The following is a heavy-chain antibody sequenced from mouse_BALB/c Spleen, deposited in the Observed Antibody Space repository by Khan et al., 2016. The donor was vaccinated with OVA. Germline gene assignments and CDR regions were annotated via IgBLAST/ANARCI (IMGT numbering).Heavy chain of an antibody. CDR2: IWSYGST. D-gene: IGHD2-4*01. V-gene: IGHV2-4*02. CDR1: GFSLTSYG. J-gene: IGHJ1*01. CDR3: ARFYDYEGYFDV. Sequence: QVQLKESGPGLVQPSQNLSITCTVSGFSLTSYGVHWVRQPPGKGLEWLGVIWSYGSTDYNAAFISRLSISKDNSKSQVFFKMNSLQADDTAIYYCARFYDYEGYFDVWGAETTVTVSS.